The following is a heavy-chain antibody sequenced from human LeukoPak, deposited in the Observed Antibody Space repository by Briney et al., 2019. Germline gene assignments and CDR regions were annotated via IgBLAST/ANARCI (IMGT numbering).Heavy chain of an antibody. J-gene: IGHJ6*03. Sequence: SETLSLTCTVSGGSISSYYGSWIRQPPGKGLEWIGYIYTSGSTNYNPSLKSRVTISVDTSKNQFSLKLSSVTAADTAVYYCARHSSSSSYYYYYYMDVWGKGTTVTVSS. V-gene: IGHV4-4*09. D-gene: IGHD6-6*01. CDR1: GGSISSYY. CDR2: IYTSGST. CDR3: ARHSSSSSYYYYYYMDV.